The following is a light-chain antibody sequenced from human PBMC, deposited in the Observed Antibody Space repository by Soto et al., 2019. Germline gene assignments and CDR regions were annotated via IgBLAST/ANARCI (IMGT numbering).Light chain of an antibody. Sequence: EIVLTQSPGTLSLSPGERATLSCRASQSVSSVYLAWYQQKPGQAPRLLIYGASTRATGIPDRFSGSGSGTDVTLTISRLEPEDFPVYYCQPHRSSPYTFGQGTKLEI. CDR2: GAS. J-gene: IGKJ2*01. CDR1: QSVSSVY. V-gene: IGKV3-20*01. CDR3: QPHRSSPYT.